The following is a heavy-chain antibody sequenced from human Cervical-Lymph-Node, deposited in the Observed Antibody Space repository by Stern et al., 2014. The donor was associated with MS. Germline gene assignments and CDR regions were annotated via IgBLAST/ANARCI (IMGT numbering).Heavy chain of an antibody. CDR3: AGVTMLRGLDN. Sequence: QLQLQESGPGLVKPSGTLSLTCTVSGGSISSTNWWSWVRQPPGKGLEWIEEIFHSELSNYTPSIKSRVTISLEKTKTHVALNVSSGPAADTAVYYCAGVTMLRGLDNWGQGALVTVSA. CDR2: IFHSELS. V-gene: IGHV4-4*02. J-gene: IGHJ4*02. D-gene: IGHD3-10*01. CDR1: GGSISSTNW.